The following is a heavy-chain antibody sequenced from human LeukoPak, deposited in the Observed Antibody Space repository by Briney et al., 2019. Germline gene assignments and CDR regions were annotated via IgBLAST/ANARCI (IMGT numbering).Heavy chain of an antibody. CDR2: INPNSGGT. CDR1: GYTFTGYY. D-gene: IGHD3-22*01. CDR3: ARGAYYYDSSGYFSFDY. V-gene: IGHV1-2*04. Sequence: ASVKVSCKASGYTFTGYYMHWVRQAPGQGLEWMGWINPNSGGTNYAQKFQGWVTMTRDTSISTAYMELSRLRSDDTAVYYCARGAYYYDSSGYFSFDYWGQRTLVTVSS. J-gene: IGHJ4*02.